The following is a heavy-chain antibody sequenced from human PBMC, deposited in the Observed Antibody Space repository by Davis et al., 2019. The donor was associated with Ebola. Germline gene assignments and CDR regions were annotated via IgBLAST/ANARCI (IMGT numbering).Heavy chain of an antibody. CDR1: GYTFTGYY. J-gene: IGHJ4*02. CDR3: ARAQYTGSPDLDY. V-gene: IGHV1-2*02. D-gene: IGHD1-26*01. Sequence: ASVKVSCKASGYTFTGYYMHWVRQAPGQGLEWMGWINPNSGGTNYAQKFQGRVTVTRDTSISTAYMELSSLRSDDTAVYYCARAQYTGSPDLDYWGQGTLVTVSS. CDR2: INPNSGGT.